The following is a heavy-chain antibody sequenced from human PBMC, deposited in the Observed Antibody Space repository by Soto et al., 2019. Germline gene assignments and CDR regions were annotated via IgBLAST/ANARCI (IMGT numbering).Heavy chain of an antibody. V-gene: IGHV3-23*01. CDR2: ISGSGGST. Sequence: PGGSLRLSCAASGFTFSSYAMSWVRQAPGKGLEWVSAISGSGGSTYYADSVKGRFTISRDNSKNTLYLQMNSLRAEDTAVYYCGKEQLVRTFKDYYYGMDVWGQGTTVTVSS. CDR1: GFTFSSYA. D-gene: IGHD6-6*01. J-gene: IGHJ6*02. CDR3: GKEQLVRTFKDYYYGMDV.